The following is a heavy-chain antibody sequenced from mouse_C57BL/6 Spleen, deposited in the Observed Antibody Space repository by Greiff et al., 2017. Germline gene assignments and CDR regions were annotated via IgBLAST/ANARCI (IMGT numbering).Heavy chain of an antibody. D-gene: IGHD1-1*01. CDR1: GYAFTNYL. J-gene: IGHJ1*03. CDR3: ARFGSSYDWYFDV. V-gene: IGHV1-54*01. Sequence: VQLQQSGAELVRPGTSVKVSCKASGYAFTNYLIEWVKQRPGQGLEWIGVINPGSGGTNYNEKFKGKETLTADKSSSTAYMQLSSLTSEDSAVYFCARFGSSYDWYFDVWGTGTTVTVSS. CDR2: INPGSGGT.